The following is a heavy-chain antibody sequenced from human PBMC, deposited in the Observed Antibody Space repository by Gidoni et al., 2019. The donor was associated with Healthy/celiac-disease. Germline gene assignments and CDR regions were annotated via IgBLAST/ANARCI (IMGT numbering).Heavy chain of an antibody. Sequence: QVQLVQSGAEVKKPGASGKVSCKASGDTLTGYYMHWVRQAPGKGLEWMGWINPTSCGITYAQKFQGRVTLTRDTSISTAYMELSRLRSDDTAVYYCASFGSYYSFHDAFDIWGQGTMVTVSS. CDR1: GDTLTGYY. CDR3: ASFGSYYSFHDAFDI. V-gene: IGHV1-2*02. D-gene: IGHD3-10*01. J-gene: IGHJ3*02. CDR2: INPTSCGI.